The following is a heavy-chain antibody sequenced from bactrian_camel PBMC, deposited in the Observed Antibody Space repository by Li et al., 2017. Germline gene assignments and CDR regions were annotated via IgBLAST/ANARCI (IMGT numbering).Heavy chain of an antibody. V-gene: IGHV3S53*01. CDR2: IDSDDQT. D-gene: IGHD6*01. CDR3: VAGSGTWYSPFDY. J-gene: IGHJ6*01. CDR1: GYIFSSCG. Sequence: HVQLVESGGGSVQAGGSLKLSCAASGYIFSSCGMAWYRLAAGKERELVSTIDSDDQTTYADSVKGRFTISQDNTKNAVYLQMNSLKPEDTAVYYCVAGSGTWYSPFDYWGQGTQVTVS.